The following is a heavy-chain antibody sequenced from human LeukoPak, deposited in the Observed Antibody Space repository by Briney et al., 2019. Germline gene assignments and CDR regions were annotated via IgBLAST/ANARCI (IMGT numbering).Heavy chain of an antibody. J-gene: IGHJ6*02. Sequence: GGSLRLSCVASGFTSGSYGMHWVRQAPGKGLEWVAVISHDGNNKYYADSVKGRFTISRDNSKSTLYLEVHSLRAEDTAVYYCAREGFTHYYYFPMDVWGQGTMVTVSS. V-gene: IGHV3-30*03. CDR3: AREGFTHYYYFPMDV. CDR2: ISHDGNNK. CDR1: GFTSGSYG.